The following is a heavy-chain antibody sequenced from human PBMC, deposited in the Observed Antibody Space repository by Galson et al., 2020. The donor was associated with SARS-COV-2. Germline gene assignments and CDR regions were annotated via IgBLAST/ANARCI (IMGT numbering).Heavy chain of an antibody. Sequence: ASVKVSCKASGYTFTGYYLHWVRQAPGQGLEWVGWISPNSGGTNYAQKFQGRVTMTRETSISTAYMELSRLRSDDTAVYYCARVPINQYDDSGYYYYFDYWGQGTLVTVSS. J-gene: IGHJ4*02. D-gene: IGHD3-22*01. CDR1: GYTFTGYY. CDR2: ISPNSGGT. CDR3: ARVPINQYDDSGYYYYFDY. V-gene: IGHV1-2*02.